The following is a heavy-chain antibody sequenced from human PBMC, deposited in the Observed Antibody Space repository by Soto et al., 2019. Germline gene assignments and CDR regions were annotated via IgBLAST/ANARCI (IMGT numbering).Heavy chain of an antibody. CDR1: GFTFSSYW. V-gene: IGHV3-74*01. CDR3: ARDDIGVGIDY. D-gene: IGHD1-26*01. CDR2: INSDGSST. J-gene: IGHJ4*02. Sequence: GGSLRLSCAASGFTFSSYWMHWVRQAPGKGLVWVSHINSDGSSTTYADSVKGRFTISRDNAKNTLYLQMNSLRAEDTAVYYCARDDIGVGIDYWGLGTLVTVSS.